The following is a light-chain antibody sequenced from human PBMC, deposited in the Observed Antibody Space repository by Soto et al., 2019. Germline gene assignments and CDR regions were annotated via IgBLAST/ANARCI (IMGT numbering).Light chain of an antibody. J-gene: IGLJ2*01. Sequence: QSALTQPASVSGSPGQSITISCTGTSCDVGGYNYVSWYQQHPGKAPKLMISEVSNRPSGVSNRFSGSKSGNTASLTISGLQAEDEADYYCSSYTSSSTLVFGGGTQLTVL. CDR3: SSYTSSSTLV. CDR1: SCDVGGYNY. CDR2: EVS. V-gene: IGLV2-14*01.